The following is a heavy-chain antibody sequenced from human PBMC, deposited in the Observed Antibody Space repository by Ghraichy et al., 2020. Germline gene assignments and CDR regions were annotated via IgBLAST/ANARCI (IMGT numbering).Heavy chain of an antibody. CDR1: GFTFSGYW. CDR2: INTDGSTT. V-gene: IGHV3-74*01. J-gene: IGHJ6*02. D-gene: IGHD3-3*01. CDR3: ARDIEYWSGYYNGMDV. Sequence: ESLNISCAASGFTFSGYWMHWVRQAPGKGLVWVSRINTDGSTTTYADSVKGRFTISRDNAKNTLYLQMNSLRAEDTAVYYCARDIEYWSGYYNGMDVWGQGTTVTVSS.